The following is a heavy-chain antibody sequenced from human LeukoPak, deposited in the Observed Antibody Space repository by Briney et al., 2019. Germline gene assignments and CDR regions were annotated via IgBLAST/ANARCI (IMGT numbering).Heavy chain of an antibody. V-gene: IGHV4-34*01. CDR3: ASRPAIVGAHDY. Sequence: SETLSLTCAVYGGSFSGYYWSWIRQPPGKGLEWIGEINHSGSTNYNPSLKSRVAISVETSKNQLSLKLSSVTAADTAVYYCASRPAIVGAHDYWGEGTLVTVSS. CDR1: GGSFSGYY. J-gene: IGHJ4*02. D-gene: IGHD1-26*01. CDR2: INHSGST.